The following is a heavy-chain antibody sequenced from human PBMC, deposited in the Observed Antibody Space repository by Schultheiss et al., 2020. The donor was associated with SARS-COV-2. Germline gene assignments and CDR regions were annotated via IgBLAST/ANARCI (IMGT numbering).Heavy chain of an antibody. CDR2: ISYDGSNK. CDR1: GFTFSSYA. D-gene: IGHD1-26*01. V-gene: IGHV3-30*01. Sequence: GGSLRLSCAASGFTFSSYAMHWVRQAPGKGLEWVAVISYDGSNKYYADSVKGRFTISRDNSKNTLYLQMNSLRAEDTAVYYCTNVRFFKYSGSGYYDYWGQGTLVTVSS. J-gene: IGHJ4*02. CDR3: TNVRFFKYSGSGYYDY.